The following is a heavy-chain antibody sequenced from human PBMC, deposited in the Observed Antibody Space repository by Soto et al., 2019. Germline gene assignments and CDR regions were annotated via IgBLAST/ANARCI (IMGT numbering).Heavy chain of an antibody. CDR1: GFTFSSYA. D-gene: IGHD2-8*01. Sequence: ESVGGLVQPGGSLRLSCAASGFTFSSYAMSWVRQAPGKGLEWVSAISGSGGSTYYADSVKGRFTISRDNSKNTLYLQMNSLRAEDTAVYYCAKEGVGYCTNGVCYTGWFDPWGQGTLVTVSS. J-gene: IGHJ5*02. V-gene: IGHV3-23*01. CDR2: ISGSGGST. CDR3: AKEGVGYCTNGVCYTGWFDP.